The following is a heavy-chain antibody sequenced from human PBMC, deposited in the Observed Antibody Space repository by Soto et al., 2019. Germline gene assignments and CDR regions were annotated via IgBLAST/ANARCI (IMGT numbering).Heavy chain of an antibody. CDR2: ISYDGSNK. V-gene: IGHV3-30-3*01. D-gene: IGHD2-2*01. Sequence: GGSLRLSCAASGFTFSSYAMHWVRQAPGKGLEWVAVISYDGSNKYYADSVKGRFTISRDNSKNTLYLQMNSLRAEDTAVYYCARDLLGYCSSTSCSPYYYYYGMDVWGQGTTVTVSS. CDR1: GFTFSSYA. CDR3: ARDLLGYCSSTSCSPYYYYYGMDV. J-gene: IGHJ6*02.